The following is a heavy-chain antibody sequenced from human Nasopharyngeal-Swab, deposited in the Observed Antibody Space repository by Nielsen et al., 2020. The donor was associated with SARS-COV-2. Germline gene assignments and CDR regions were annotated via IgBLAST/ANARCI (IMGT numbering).Heavy chain of an antibody. D-gene: IGHD6-13*01. Sequence: GESLKISCAASGFTFSDYYMSWIRQAPGKGLEWVSYISSSVITIYYADSVKGRFTISRDNAKNSLCLQMNSLRAEDTAVYYCARDFGAPSSSWYDGDWFDPWGQGTLVTVSS. CDR2: ISSSVITI. CDR1: GFTFSDYY. CDR3: ARDFGAPSSSWYDGDWFDP. J-gene: IGHJ5*02. V-gene: IGHV3-11*01.